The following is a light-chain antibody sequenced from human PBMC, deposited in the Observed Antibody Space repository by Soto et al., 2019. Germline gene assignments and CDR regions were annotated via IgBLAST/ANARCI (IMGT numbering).Light chain of an antibody. J-gene: IGKJ1*01. CDR3: KQYGSSGT. V-gene: IGKV3-20*01. Sequence: EIVMTQSPATLSVSLGERATLSCRASQSVSSNLAWYQLKPGQAPRLLIYGASNSATGIQGRFSGSGSGTEFTLTIRRLEPEDFAVYYCKQYGSSGTFGQGTKVDIK. CDR1: QSVSSN. CDR2: GAS.